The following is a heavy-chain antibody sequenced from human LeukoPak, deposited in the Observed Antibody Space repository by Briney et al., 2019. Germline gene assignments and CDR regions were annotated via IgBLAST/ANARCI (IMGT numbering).Heavy chain of an antibody. V-gene: IGHV3-7*01. CDR3: ASFTSSWHP. CDR2: INQDGSEK. CDR1: GFTLSSYW. J-gene: IGHJ1*01. D-gene: IGHD6-13*01. Sequence: LGGSLRLSCAASGFTLSSYWMSWVRQAPGKGLEWVANINQDGSEKYYVDSVKGRFTISRDNAKNSLYLQMNSLRAEDTAVYYCASFTSSWHPWGQGTPVTVSS.